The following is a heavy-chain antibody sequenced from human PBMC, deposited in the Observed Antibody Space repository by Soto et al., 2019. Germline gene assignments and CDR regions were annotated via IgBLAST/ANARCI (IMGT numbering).Heavy chain of an antibody. CDR3: AKGVPGIAVAATGYFQH. Sequence: GGSLRLSCAASGFTFSSYAMSWVRQAPGKGLEWVSGISGSGDSTYYADSVKGRFTISRDNSKNTLYLQMNSLRAEDTAVYYCAKGVPGIAVAATGYFQHWGQGTLVTVSS. J-gene: IGHJ1*01. CDR1: GFTFSSYA. V-gene: IGHV3-23*01. CDR2: ISGSGDST. D-gene: IGHD6-19*01.